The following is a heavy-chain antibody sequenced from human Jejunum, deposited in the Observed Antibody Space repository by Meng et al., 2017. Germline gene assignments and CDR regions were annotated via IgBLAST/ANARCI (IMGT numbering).Heavy chain of an antibody. CDR2: ISGYNGNT. V-gene: IGHV1-18*01. J-gene: IGHJ4*02. CDR3: ARRSSGYQAGLNLNDY. CDR1: GYTFTSYG. D-gene: IGHD3-22*01. Sequence: ASVKVSCKASGYTFTSYGISWVRQAPAQGLEYMGWISGYNGNTNCVEKFQGRVTMTTDTSTRTAYMELRSLRSDDTAVYYCARRSSGYQAGLNLNDYWGQGTLVTVSS.